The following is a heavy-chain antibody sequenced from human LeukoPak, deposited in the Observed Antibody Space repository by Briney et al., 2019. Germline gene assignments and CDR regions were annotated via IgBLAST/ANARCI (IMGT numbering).Heavy chain of an antibody. J-gene: IGHJ4*02. CDR1: GFTFSSYA. CDR3: AKTSSTWPSGPFDF. V-gene: IGHV3-23*01. CDR2: IGHSGDDT. Sequence: GGSLRLSCAASGFTFSSYAMSWVRQAPGKGLEWVSAIGHSGDDTYYADSVKGRFTIFRDNSKNTLYLQMNSLRAEDTAVYYCAKTSSTWPSGPFDFWGQGALVTVSS. D-gene: IGHD6-13*01.